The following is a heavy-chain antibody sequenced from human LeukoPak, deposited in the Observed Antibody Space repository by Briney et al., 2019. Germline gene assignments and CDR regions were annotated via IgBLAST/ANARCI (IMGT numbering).Heavy chain of an antibody. V-gene: IGHV1-69*05. CDR1: GGTFSSYA. CDR3: ARGQLDTHFDY. Sequence: SVKVSCKASGGTFSSYAISWVRQAPGQGLEWMGGIIPIFGTANYAQKFQGRVTITRDTSASTAYMELSSLRSEDTAVYYCARGQLDTHFDYWGQGTLVTVSS. CDR2: IIPIFGTA. D-gene: IGHD6-13*01. J-gene: IGHJ4*02.